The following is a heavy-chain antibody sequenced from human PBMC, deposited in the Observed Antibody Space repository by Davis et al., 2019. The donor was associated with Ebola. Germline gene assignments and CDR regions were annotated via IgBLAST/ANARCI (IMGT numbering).Heavy chain of an antibody. J-gene: IGHJ4*02. D-gene: IGHD2-15*01. CDR2: IWYDGSNK. Sequence: PGGSLCLSCAASGFTFSSYGMHWVRQAPGKGLEWVAVIWYDGSNKYYADSVKGRFTISRDNSKNTLYLQMNSLGAEDTAVYYCARGSSSFYFDYWGQGTLVTVSS. CDR3: ARGSSSFYFDY. CDR1: GFTFSSYG. V-gene: IGHV3-33*01.